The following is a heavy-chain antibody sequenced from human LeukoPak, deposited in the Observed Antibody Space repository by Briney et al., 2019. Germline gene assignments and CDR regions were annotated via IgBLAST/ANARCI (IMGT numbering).Heavy chain of an antibody. CDR2: ISGSGGST. V-gene: IGHV3-23*01. Sequence: GGSLRLSCAASGFTFSSYAMSWVRQAPGKGLEWVSAISGSGGSTYYADSVKGRFTISRDNSKNSLYLQMNSLRAEDTAVYYCAKDWYGDYAGPFDPWGQGTLVTVSS. D-gene: IGHD4-17*01. CDR1: GFTFSSYA. J-gene: IGHJ5*02. CDR3: AKDWYGDYAGPFDP.